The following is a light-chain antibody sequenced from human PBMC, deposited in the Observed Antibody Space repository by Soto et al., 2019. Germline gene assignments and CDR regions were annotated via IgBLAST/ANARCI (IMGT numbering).Light chain of an antibody. Sequence: SYELTQPPSGSVAPGQTATVTCGGNNVGSKSVHGYQQKTGQAPVLVVYDDSDRPSGIPGRFSGSNSGNTATLTISRVEAGDEADYYCQVWDTSSDQGVFGTGTKLTV. J-gene: IGLJ1*01. CDR3: QVWDTSSDQGV. CDR2: DDS. CDR1: NVGSKS. V-gene: IGLV3-21*02.